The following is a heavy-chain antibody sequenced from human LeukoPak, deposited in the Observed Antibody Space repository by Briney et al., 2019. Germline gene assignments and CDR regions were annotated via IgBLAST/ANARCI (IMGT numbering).Heavy chain of an antibody. J-gene: IGHJ5*02. CDR3: ARDLDYGDLGGWFDP. V-gene: IGHV1-2*02. Sequence: ASVKVSCKASGYTFTGYYMRWVRQAPGQGLEWMGWINPSSGGTNYAQKFQGRVTMTRDTSISTAYMELSRLRSDDTAVYYCARDLDYGDLGGWFDPWGQGTLVTVSS. CDR2: INPSSGGT. CDR1: GYTFTGYY. D-gene: IGHD4-17*01.